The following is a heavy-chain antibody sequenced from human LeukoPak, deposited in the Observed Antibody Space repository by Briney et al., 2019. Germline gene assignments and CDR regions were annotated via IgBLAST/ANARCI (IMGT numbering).Heavy chain of an antibody. CDR2: IKSETDGGTT. V-gene: IGHV3-15*01. CDR1: GFTFSKAW. D-gene: IGHD3/OR15-3a*01. J-gene: IGHJ6*02. Sequence: KPGGSLRLSCAASGFTFSKAWMNWVRQPPGKGLEWVGRIKSETDGGTTDYAAPVRGRFTISRDDSESTLYLQMNSLKAEDTAVYYCMTGTDTDYYYGMDAWGQGTSVIVSS. CDR3: MTGTDTDYYYGMDA.